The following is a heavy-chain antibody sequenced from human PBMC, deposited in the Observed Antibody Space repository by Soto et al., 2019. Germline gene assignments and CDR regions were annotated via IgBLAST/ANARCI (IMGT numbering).Heavy chain of an antibody. J-gene: IGHJ4*02. CDR3: ARGWHVLVRGDYEVPIPDY. V-gene: IGHV3-33*01. Sequence: GGSLRLSCAASGFTFSSYGMHWVRQAPGKGLEWVVVIWYDGSNKYYADSVKGRFTISRDNSKNTLYLQMNSLRAEDTAVYYCARGWHVLVRGDYEVPIPDYWGQGTLVTVSS. D-gene: IGHD4-17*01. CDR1: GFTFSSYG. CDR2: IWYDGSNK.